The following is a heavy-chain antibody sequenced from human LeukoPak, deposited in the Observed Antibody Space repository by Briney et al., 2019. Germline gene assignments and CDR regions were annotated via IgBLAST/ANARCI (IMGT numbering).Heavy chain of an antibody. D-gene: IGHD2-2*01. Sequence: SQTLSLTCTVSGGSISSGGYYWSWIRQHPGKGLEWIGYIYYSGSTYYNPSLKSRVTISVDTSKNQFSLKLSSVTAADTAVYYCARAPRYCSSTSCYGKNSDYWGQGTLVTVSS. CDR1: GGSISSGGYY. CDR2: IYYSGST. CDR3: ARAPRYCSSTSCYGKNSDY. J-gene: IGHJ4*02. V-gene: IGHV4-31*03.